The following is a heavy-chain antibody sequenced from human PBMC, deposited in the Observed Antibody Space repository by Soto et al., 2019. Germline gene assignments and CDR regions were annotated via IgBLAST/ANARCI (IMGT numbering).Heavy chain of an antibody. CDR2: ISAYNGNT. D-gene: IGHD2-15*01. CDR3: ARDTPWSSNPTNSDY. J-gene: IGHJ4*02. CDR1: GYTFTSYG. Sequence: VSVKVSCKASGYTFTSYGISCVRQAPGQGLEWMGWISAYNGNTSYAQKPQGRVTMTTDTSTSTAYMELRSLRSDDTAVYYCARDTPWSSNPTNSDYWGQGTLVTVSS. V-gene: IGHV1-18*01.